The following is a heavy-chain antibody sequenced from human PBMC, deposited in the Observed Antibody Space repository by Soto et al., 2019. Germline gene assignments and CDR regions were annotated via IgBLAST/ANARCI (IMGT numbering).Heavy chain of an antibody. CDR1: GVSISSTNYY. D-gene: IGHD7-27*01. J-gene: IGHJ4*02. Sequence: QLQLQESGPGLVKPSETLSLTCTVSGVSISSTNYYWGWIRQPPGKGLEWIGTMYYSGSPHCNASLKSRVSLSEDTSKNHFSVALGSVTAADTAVYYCAGVYLNWGAYYFDYWGQGTLVTVSS. CDR2: MYYSGSP. V-gene: IGHV4-39*02. CDR3: AGVYLNWGAYYFDY.